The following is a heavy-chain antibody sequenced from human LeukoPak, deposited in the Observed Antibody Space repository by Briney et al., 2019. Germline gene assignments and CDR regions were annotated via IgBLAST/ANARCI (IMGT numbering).Heavy chain of an antibody. CDR3: AKESPYTSPQNYYFDY. CDR2: ISQSSTAT. Sequence: PGGSLRLSCVASGFTFSSFAMSWVRQAPGKGLEWVSAISQSSTATYYGDSVRGRSSISRDDSKNTVYLQINSLRADDTAIYYCAKESPYTSPQNYYFDYWGQGTLVTVSS. J-gene: IGHJ4*02. CDR1: GFTFSSFA. V-gene: IGHV3-23*01. D-gene: IGHD1-7*01.